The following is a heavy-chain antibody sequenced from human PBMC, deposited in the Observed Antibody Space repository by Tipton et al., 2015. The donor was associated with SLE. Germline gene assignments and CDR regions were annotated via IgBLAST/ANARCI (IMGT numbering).Heavy chain of an antibody. D-gene: IGHD1-26*01. CDR3: VGGPNYYYFDF. J-gene: IGHJ4*02. V-gene: IGHV4-61*09. CDR2: IDSSGNT. Sequence: TLSLTCSVSGASMNSGSYSWHWIRTPAGKALQWLVHIDSSGNTYYNPSLRSRVSISVDVSRNQFSLKLSSVTAADTAVYYCVGGPNYYYFDFWGQGTLVTVSS. CDR1: GASMNSGSYS.